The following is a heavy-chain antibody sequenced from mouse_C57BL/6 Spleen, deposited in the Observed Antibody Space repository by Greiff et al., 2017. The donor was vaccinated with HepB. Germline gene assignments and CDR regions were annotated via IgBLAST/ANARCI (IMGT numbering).Heavy chain of an antibody. D-gene: IGHD2-5*01. J-gene: IGHJ3*01. V-gene: IGHV1-74*01. Sequence: VQLQQPGAELVKPGASVKVSCKASGYTFTSYWMHWVKQRPGQGLEWIGRIHPSDSDTNYNQKFKGKATLTVDKSSSTAYMQLSSLTSEDSAVYYCAIPSTIYSNYPFAYWGQGTLVTVSA. CDR2: IHPSDSDT. CDR1: GYTFTSYW. CDR3: AIPSTIYSNYPFAY.